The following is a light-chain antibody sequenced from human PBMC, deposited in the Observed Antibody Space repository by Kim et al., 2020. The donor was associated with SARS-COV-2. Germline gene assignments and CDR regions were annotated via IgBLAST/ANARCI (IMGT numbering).Light chain of an antibody. CDR2: EAS. CDR1: RSIGGL. CDR3: QQYRSYPWT. Sequence: APVGDRVTITCRASRSIGGLLAWYQQKPGKAPKLLIYEASTLKSGVPSRFSGSGSETEFTLTTSSLQPDDFATYYCQQYRSYPWTFGQGTKVDIK. J-gene: IGKJ1*01. V-gene: IGKV1-5*03.